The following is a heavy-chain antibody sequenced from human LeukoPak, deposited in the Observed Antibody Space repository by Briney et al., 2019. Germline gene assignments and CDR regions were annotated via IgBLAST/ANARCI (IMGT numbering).Heavy chain of an antibody. V-gene: IGHV3-66*01. CDR1: GFNVITNY. D-gene: IGHD4-11*01. CDR2: ISRGANT. Sequence: GGSLRLSCAASGFNVITNYMSWVRQAPGAGLEWVSVISRGANTYYADSVKGRFIIYRDSSTNTVYLQMDRLRAEDTAVYFCVKEAPGTTIYYWGQGTLVTVSS. CDR3: VKEAPGTTIYY. J-gene: IGHJ4*02.